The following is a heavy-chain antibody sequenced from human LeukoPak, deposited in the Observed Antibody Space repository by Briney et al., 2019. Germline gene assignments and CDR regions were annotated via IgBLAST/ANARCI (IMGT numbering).Heavy chain of an antibody. D-gene: IGHD6-19*01. CDR3: ARGLFGSGWPHWFDP. V-gene: IGHV4-34*01. Sequence: SETLSLTCAVYGWLFSGYYWSWIRQPPGKGLEWIGEINHSGSTNYNPSLKSRVTLSVDTSKNHFSLKLSSVTAADTAVYYCARGLFGSGWPHWFDPWGQGTLVTVSS. J-gene: IGHJ5*02. CDR2: INHSGST. CDR1: GWLFSGYY.